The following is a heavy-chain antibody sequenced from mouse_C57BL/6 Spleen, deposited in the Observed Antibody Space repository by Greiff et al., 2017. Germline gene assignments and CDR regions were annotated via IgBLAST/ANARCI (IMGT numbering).Heavy chain of an antibody. D-gene: IGHD4-1*01. V-gene: IGHV7-3*01. Sequence: EVQRVESGGGLVQPGGSLSLSCAASGFTFTDYYMSWVRQPPGKALEWLGFIRNKANGYTTEYSATVKGRFTISRSNSQSILYLQMNALRAEDSATSFCAIYLTLYYFDYWGQGTTLSVSS. CDR3: AIYLTLYYFDY. J-gene: IGHJ2*01. CDR1: GFTFTDYY. CDR2: IRNKANGYTT.